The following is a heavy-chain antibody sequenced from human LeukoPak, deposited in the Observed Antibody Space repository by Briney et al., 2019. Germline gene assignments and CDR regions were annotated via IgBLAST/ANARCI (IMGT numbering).Heavy chain of an antibody. CDR1: GGSFSSYA. CDR2: IIPYFATT. CDR3: VDWGFGRSAPSTDY. J-gene: IGHJ4*02. D-gene: IGHD7-27*01. Sequence: SVKVSCKASGGSFSSYAFSWVRQAPGQGLESLGEIIPYFATTNYATKFQGRLTFTADESSSTAFMELRNLRSDDTAIYYCVDWGFGRSAPSTDYWGQGTLITVSS. V-gene: IGHV1-69*01.